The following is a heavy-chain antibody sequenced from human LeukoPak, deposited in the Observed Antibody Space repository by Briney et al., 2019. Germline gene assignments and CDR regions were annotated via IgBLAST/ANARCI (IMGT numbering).Heavy chain of an antibody. D-gene: IGHD3-22*01. CDR2: IYTSGST. J-gene: IGHJ4*02. V-gene: IGHV4-61*02. CDR3: ARETYYYDSSGYSNPDY. CDR1: GGSISSGSYY. Sequence: SETLSLTCTVSGGSISSGSYYWSWIRQPAGKGLEWIGRIYTSGSTNYNPSLKSRVTISVDTSKNQFSLKLSSVTAADTAVYYCARETYYYDSSGYSNPDYWGQGTLVTVSS.